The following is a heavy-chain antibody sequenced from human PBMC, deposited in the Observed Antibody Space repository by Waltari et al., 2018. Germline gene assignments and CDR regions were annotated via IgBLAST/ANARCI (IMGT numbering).Heavy chain of an antibody. Sequence: QVQLVESGGGVVQPGRSLRLSCAASEFTFRSYAMHWVRQAPGKGLEWVAVISYDGRNTYYVDSVKGRFTISRDNSERMLYLQMNSLRAEDTAVYYCARDYCDRTNCHGMDVWGQGTTVTVSS. D-gene: IGHD3-22*01. J-gene: IGHJ6*02. CDR1: EFTFRSYA. CDR2: ISYDGRNT. V-gene: IGHV3-30*04. CDR3: ARDYCDRTNCHGMDV.